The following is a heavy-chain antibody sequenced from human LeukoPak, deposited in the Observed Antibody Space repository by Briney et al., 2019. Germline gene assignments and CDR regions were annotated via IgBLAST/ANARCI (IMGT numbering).Heavy chain of an antibody. V-gene: IGHV3-21*04. CDR3: ARATSATNPAEYAFDI. J-gene: IGHJ3*02. CDR1: GFTFSINT. CDR2: ITSSSTYI. D-gene: IGHD1-14*01. Sequence: PGGSLRLSCAASGFTFSINTLNWVRQAPGKGLEWVSSITSSSTYILYADSVKGRFTISRDNSKNTLYLQMNSLRAEDTAVYYCARATSATNPAEYAFDIWGQGTMVTVSS.